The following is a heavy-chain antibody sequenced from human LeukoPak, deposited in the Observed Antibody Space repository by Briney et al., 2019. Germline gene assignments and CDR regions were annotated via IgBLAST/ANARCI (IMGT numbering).Heavy chain of an antibody. D-gene: IGHD6-19*01. CDR2: IYSGGST. CDR3: ARAESSGWYRSYYFDY. J-gene: IGHJ4*02. CDR1: GFTVSSNY. Sequence: PGGSLRPSCAASGFTVSSNYMSWVRQAPGKGLEWVSVIYSGGSTYYADSVKGRFTISRDNSKNTLYLQMNSPRAEDTAVYYCARAESSGWYRSYYFDYWGQGTLVTVSS. V-gene: IGHV3-53*01.